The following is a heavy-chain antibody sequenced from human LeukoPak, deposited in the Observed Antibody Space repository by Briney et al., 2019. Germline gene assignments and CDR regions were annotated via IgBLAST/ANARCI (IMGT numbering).Heavy chain of an antibody. D-gene: IGHD6-19*01. CDR1: GYTFTSYA. V-gene: IGHV7-4-1*02. CDR3: ARPYSSGWDTLFDY. CDR2: INTNTGNP. J-gene: IGHJ4*02. Sequence: GASVKVSCKASGYTFTSYAMNWVRQAPGQGLEWMGWINTNTGNPTYAQGFTGRFVFSLDTSVSTAYLQISSLKAGDTAVYYCARPYSSGWDTLFDYWGQGTLVTVSS.